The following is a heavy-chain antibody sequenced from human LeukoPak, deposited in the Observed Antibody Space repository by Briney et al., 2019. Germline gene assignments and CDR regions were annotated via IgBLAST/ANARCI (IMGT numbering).Heavy chain of an antibody. Sequence: PVRSLRLSRAASGFTLTGYLMHWVRHATAQGLVWVSLINGDGSGTGYAGSVKGRFTISRDNAQNTLYLQVSSLRVEDTAIYYCAKCSVTCYANAFDIWGQGTMVTVSS. CDR2: INGDGSGT. V-gene: IGHV3-74*01. D-gene: IGHD2-2*01. J-gene: IGHJ3*02. CDR1: GFTLTGYL. CDR3: AKCSVTCYANAFDI.